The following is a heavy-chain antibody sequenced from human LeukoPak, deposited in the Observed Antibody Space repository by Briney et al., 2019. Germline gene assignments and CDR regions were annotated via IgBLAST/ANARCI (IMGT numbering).Heavy chain of an antibody. J-gene: IGHJ2*01. Sequence: GGSWGLSWGALGLPLGAFGLSWFRKAPGGGLEGVSSIGSSGDTASYADSVKGRFTISRDKSMNTPYLQMNDLRAEDTALYYCAKSIVGAAGDYHWYFDLWGRGTTVTVSS. CDR1: GLPLGAFG. CDR3: AKSIVGAAGDYHWYFDL. CDR2: IGSSGDTA. D-gene: IGHD1-26*01. V-gene: IGHV3-23*01.